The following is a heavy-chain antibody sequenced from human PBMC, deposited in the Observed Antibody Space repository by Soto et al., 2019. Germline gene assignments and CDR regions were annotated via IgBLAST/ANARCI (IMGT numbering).Heavy chain of an antibody. V-gene: IGHV3-21*01. Sequence: PGGSLRLSCAASGFTFSSYSMNWVRQAPGKGLEWVSSISSSSSYIYYADSVKGRFTISRDNAKNSLYLQMNSLRAEDTAVYYCARDGPVRRSGVMDGWGQGTTVTVSS. D-gene: IGHD3-10*01. J-gene: IGHJ6*02. CDR3: ARDGPVRRSGVMDG. CDR2: ISSSSSYI. CDR1: GFTFSSYS.